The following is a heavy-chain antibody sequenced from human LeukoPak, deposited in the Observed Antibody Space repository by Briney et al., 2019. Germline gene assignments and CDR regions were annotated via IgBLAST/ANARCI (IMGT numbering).Heavy chain of an antibody. Sequence: ASVKVSCKASGGTFSSYAISWVRQAPGQGLEWMGGIIPIFGTANYAQRFQGRVTITADESTSTAYMELSSLRSEDTAVYYCARENQYCSSTSCYNWAYAFGIWGQGTMVTVSS. D-gene: IGHD2-2*02. V-gene: IGHV1-69*13. CDR3: ARENQYCSSTSCYNWAYAFGI. J-gene: IGHJ3*02. CDR1: GGTFSSYA. CDR2: IIPIFGTA.